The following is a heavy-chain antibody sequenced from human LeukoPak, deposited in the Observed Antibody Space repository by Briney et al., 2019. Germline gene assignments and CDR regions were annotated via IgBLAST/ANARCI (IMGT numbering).Heavy chain of an antibody. CDR3: ARDDTVTSVLRRVSNSRPVWFDP. Sequence: PSETLSLTCTVSGGSISSSSYYWGWIRQPPGKGLEWIGSIYYSGSTYYNPSLKSRVTISVDTSKNQFSLKLSSVTAADTAVYYCARDDTVTSVLRRVSNSRPVWFDPWGQGTLVTVSS. CDR2: IYYSGST. J-gene: IGHJ5*02. D-gene: IGHD4-17*01. V-gene: IGHV4-39*07. CDR1: GGSISSSSYY.